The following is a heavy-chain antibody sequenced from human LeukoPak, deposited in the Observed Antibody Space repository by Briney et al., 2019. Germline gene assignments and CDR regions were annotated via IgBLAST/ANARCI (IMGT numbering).Heavy chain of an antibody. Sequence: GGSLRLSCAASGFTFSAYYMTWIRQAPGKGLEWVSSIGFSSIGYSSDHIKYADSVKGRFTISRDNAKNSLYLQMDSLRDEDTAVYFCAREDFFTPHSWGQGTLVTVSS. CDR1: GFTFSAYY. D-gene: IGHD3/OR15-3a*01. CDR3: AREDFFTPHS. CDR2: IGFSSIGYSSDHI. V-gene: IGHV3-11*05. J-gene: IGHJ4*02.